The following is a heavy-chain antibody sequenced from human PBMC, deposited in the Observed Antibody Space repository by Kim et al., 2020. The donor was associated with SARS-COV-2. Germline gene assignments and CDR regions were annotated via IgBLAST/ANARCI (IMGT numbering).Heavy chain of an antibody. Sequence: SVKVSCKASGGTFSSYAISWVRQAPGQGLEWMGGIIPIFGTANYAQKFQGRVTITADESTSTAYMELSSLRSEDTAVYYCASLFTQLEWLLNYYYYGMDVWGQGTTVTVSS. CDR3: ASLFTQLEWLLNYYYYGMDV. J-gene: IGHJ6*02. D-gene: IGHD3-3*01. V-gene: IGHV1-69*13. CDR1: GGTFSSYA. CDR2: IIPIFGTA.